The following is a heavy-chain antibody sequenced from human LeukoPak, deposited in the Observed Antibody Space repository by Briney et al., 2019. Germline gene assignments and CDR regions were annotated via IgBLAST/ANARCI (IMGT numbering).Heavy chain of an antibody. Sequence: GGSLRLSCAASGFTFSSYGMNWVRQAPGKGLEWVSVVSGGGSSTYYADSVKGRFIISRDNSENTLYLQMSSLRAEDTAIYYCAKRGSGWYLDYWGQGTLVTVSS. V-gene: IGHV3-23*01. J-gene: IGHJ4*02. D-gene: IGHD6-19*01. CDR3: AKRGSGWYLDY. CDR2: VSGGGSST. CDR1: GFTFSSYG.